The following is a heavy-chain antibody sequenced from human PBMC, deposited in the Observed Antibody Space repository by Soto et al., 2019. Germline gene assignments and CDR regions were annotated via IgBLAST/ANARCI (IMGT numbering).Heavy chain of an antibody. V-gene: IGHV1-69*02. CDR2: IIPILGIA. CDR1: GGTFSSYT. J-gene: IGHJ1*01. CDR3: ARGAGDSDSKIGGYFQH. Sequence: QVQLVQSGAEVKKPGSSVKVSCKASGGTFSSYTISWVRQAPGQGLEWMGRIIPILGIANYAQKFQGRVTIDADKSTSTAYMELRSLRSEDTAVYYCARGAGDSDSKIGGYFQHWGQGTLVTVSS. D-gene: IGHD1-26*01.